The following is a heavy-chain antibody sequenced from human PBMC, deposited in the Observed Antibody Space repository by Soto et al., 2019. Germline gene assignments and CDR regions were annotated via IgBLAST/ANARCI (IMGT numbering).Heavy chain of an antibody. D-gene: IGHD4-17*01. J-gene: IGHJ4*02. CDR2: INHSGST. CDR1: GGSFSGYY. CDR3: ARGAVVDGDSSYFDY. Sequence: SETLSLTCAVYGGSFSGYYWSWIRQPPGKGLEWIGEINHSGSTNYNPSLKSRVTISVDTSKNQFSLKLSSVTAADTAVYYCARGAVVDGDSSYFDYWGQGTLVTVSS. V-gene: IGHV4-34*01.